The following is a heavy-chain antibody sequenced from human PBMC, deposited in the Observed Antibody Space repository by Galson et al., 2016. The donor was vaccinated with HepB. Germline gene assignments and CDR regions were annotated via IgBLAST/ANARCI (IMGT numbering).Heavy chain of an antibody. CDR1: GFSFRAYV. V-gene: IGHV3-7*01. Sequence: SLRLSCAASGFSFRAYVMRWVRQAPGKGLEWVANIKEDGSDKYYVDSVTGRFTISRDNAKNSLYLQMNSLRADDTAVYYCARGGWFDYWGQGILVTVSS. D-gene: IGHD6-19*01. J-gene: IGHJ4*02. CDR3: ARGGWFDY. CDR2: IKEDGSDK.